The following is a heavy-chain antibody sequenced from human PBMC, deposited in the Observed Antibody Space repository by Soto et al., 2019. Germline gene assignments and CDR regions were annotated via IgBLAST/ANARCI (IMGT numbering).Heavy chain of an antibody. CDR3: ASRRGGTIWYFDL. Sequence: QVQLVQSGAEVKKPGSSVKVSCKASGGTFSSYAISWVRQAPGQGLEWMGGIIPIFGTANYAQKFQGRVACTRDAXTSAAYRELSSLRSEDTAVYYCASRRGGTIWYFDLWGRGTMVTVSS. CDR2: IIPIFGTA. D-gene: IGHD2-15*01. V-gene: IGHV1-69*05. J-gene: IGHJ2*01. CDR1: GGTFSSYA.